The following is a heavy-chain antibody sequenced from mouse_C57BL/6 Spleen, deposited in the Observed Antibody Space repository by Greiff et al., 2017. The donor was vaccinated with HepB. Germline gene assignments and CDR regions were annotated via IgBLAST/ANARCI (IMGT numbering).Heavy chain of an antibody. CDR3: ARSADSSVLAY. V-gene: IGHV7-3*01. D-gene: IGHD3-2*02. CDR2: IRNKANGYTT. CDR1: GFTFTDYY. Sequence: EVKLVESGGGLVQPGGSLSLSCAASGFTFTDYYMSWVRQPPGKALEWLGFIRNKANGYTTEYSASVKGRFTISRDNSQSILYLQMNALRAEDSATYYCARSADSSVLAYWGQVTLVTVSA. J-gene: IGHJ3*01.